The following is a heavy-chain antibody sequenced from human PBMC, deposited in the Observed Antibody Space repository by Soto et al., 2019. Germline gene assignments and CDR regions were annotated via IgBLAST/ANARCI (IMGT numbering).Heavy chain of an antibody. J-gene: IGHJ5*01. V-gene: IGHV1-2*02. CDR3: ARSSGSYSKWFDS. CDR2: TSPRTGGA. D-gene: IGHD3-10*01. CDR1: GYAFTAYY. Sequence: ASVKVSCKTSGYAFTAYYMHWLRQAPGHGLEWLGWTSPRTGGAKYSHKFQGRVSMTRNTSITTAYMELTGLSTDDTAVYYCARSSGSYSKWFDSWGQGTLVTVSS.